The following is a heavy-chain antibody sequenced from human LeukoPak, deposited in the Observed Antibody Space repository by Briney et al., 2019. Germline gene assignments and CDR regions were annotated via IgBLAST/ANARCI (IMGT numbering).Heavy chain of an antibody. V-gene: IGHV4-34*01. CDR3: ARGGDYGNYGVDY. D-gene: IGHD4-11*01. Sequence: ASETLSLTCAVYGGSFSGYFWSWIRQPPGKGLEWIGEINLGGSTNYNPSLKSRVTISVDTSENQSSLKLSSVTAADTAVYFCARGGDYGNYGVDYWGQGTLVTVSS. CDR2: INLGGST. CDR1: GGSFSGYF. J-gene: IGHJ4*02.